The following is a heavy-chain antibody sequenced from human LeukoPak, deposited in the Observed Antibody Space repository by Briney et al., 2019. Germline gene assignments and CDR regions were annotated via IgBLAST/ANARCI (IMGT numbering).Heavy chain of an antibody. D-gene: IGHD3-10*01. V-gene: IGHV4-34*01. CDR1: GGSISSYY. Sequence: PSETLSLTCTVSGGSISSYYWSWIRQPPGKGLEWIGEINHSGSTNYNPSLKSRVTISVDTSKNQFSLKLSSVTAADTAVYYCARDRRITMVRGVSGARRNDYWGQGTLVTVSS. CDR3: ARDRRITMVRGVSGARRNDY. J-gene: IGHJ4*02. CDR2: INHSGST.